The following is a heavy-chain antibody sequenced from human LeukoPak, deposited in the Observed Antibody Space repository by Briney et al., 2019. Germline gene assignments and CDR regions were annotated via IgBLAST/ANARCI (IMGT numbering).Heavy chain of an antibody. CDR2: INPNSGGT. J-gene: IGHJ5*02. V-gene: IGHV1-2*02. D-gene: IGHD3-10*01. CDR1: GYTFTGYY. Sequence: ASVKVSCKASGYTFTGYYMHWVRQAPGQGLEWMGWINPNSGGTNYAQKFQGRVTMTRDTSISTAYMGLSRLRSDDTAVYYCARGTVNDRGDGLNNWFDPWGQGTLVTVSS. CDR3: ARGTVNDRGDGLNNWFDP.